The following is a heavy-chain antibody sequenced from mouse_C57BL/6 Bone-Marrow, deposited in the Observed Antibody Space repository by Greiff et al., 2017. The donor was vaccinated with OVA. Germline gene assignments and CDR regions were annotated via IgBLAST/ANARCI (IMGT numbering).Heavy chain of an antibody. CDR1: GYTFTDYY. V-gene: IGHV1-76*01. CDR3: ARGGDYDYFDY. CDR2: IYPGSGNT. Sequence: VQLQESGAELVRPGASVKLSCKASGYTFTDYYINWVKQRPGQGLEWIARIYPGSGNTYYNEKFKGKATLTAEKSSSTAYMQLSSLTSEDSAVYFCARGGDYDYFDYWGQGTTLTVSS. J-gene: IGHJ2*01. D-gene: IGHD2-4*01.